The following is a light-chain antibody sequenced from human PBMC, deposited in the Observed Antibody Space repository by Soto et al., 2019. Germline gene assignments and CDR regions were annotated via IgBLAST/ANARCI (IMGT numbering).Light chain of an antibody. J-gene: IGLJ2*01. CDR2: YDD. Sequence: QSVLTQPPSVSEAPRQRVTISCSGSSSNIGNNAVNWYQQLPGKAPKLLIYYDDLLPSGVSDRFSGSKSGTSASLAISGLQSEDEADYYCAAWDDSVNGVVFGGGTKVTVL. CDR1: SSNIGNNA. V-gene: IGLV1-36*01. CDR3: AAWDDSVNGVV.